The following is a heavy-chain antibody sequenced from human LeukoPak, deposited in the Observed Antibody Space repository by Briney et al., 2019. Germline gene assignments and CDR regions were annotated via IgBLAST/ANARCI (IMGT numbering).Heavy chain of an antibody. Sequence: SVKVSCKASGGTFSSYAISWVRQAPGQGLEWMGGIIPIFGTANYAQKFQGRVTITTDESTSTAYMELSSLRSEDTAVYYCAGISSGRDYYFDYWGQGTLVTVSS. CDR3: AGISSGRDYYFDY. CDR1: GGTFSSYA. J-gene: IGHJ4*02. D-gene: IGHD6-19*01. CDR2: IIPIFGTA. V-gene: IGHV1-69*05.